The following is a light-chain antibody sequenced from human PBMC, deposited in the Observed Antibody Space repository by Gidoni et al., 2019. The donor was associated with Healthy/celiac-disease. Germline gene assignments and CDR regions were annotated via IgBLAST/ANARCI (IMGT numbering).Light chain of an antibody. V-gene: IGLV2-14*01. J-gene: IGLJ1*01. CDR1: SSDVGGYNY. Sequence: QSALTQPASVSGSPRQSIPISCTGTSSDVGGYNYVSWYQQHPGKAPKLMIYEVSNRPSGVSNRFSGSKSGNTASLTISGLQAEDEADYYCSSYTSSSTLLYVFGTGTKVTVL. CDR2: EVS. CDR3: SSYTSSSTLLYV.